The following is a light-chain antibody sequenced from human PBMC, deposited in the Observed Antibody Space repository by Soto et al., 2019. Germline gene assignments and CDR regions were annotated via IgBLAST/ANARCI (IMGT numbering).Light chain of an antibody. CDR2: DAS. Sequence: TQSLGTLSASVGDRVTITCRASQSLNNDLAWYQQKPGKAPNLLIYDASTLERGVPSRFSGTGSGTEFTLAINSLQPDDFATYYCQQYHRSSITFGQGTLLAVK. CDR3: QQYHRSSIT. J-gene: IGKJ5*01. CDR1: QSLNND. V-gene: IGKV1-5*01.